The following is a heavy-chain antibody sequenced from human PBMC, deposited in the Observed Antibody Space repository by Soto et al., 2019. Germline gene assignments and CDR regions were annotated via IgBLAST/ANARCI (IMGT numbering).Heavy chain of an antibody. CDR2: IYSGGNT. V-gene: IGHV3-66*01. Sequence: GGSLRLSCAASGVTFSSYGMHWVRQAPGKGREWVSVIYSGGNTYYEDSVKGRFTISRDASKNTVDLQMNRLRAEDTAVYFCARASGRRAFDNWGQGTLVTVSS. J-gene: IGHJ4*02. D-gene: IGHD1-26*01. CDR3: ARASGRRAFDN. CDR1: GVTFSSYG.